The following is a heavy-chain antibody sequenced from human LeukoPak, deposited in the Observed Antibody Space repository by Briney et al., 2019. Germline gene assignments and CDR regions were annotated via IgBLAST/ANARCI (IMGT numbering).Heavy chain of an antibody. J-gene: IGHJ4*02. CDR3: AKDLEVGYGDYPIFDY. CDR2: LSYDGGRQ. Sequence: GRSLRLSCAASGFTFDTYGMHWVRQAPGKGLEWVAYLSYDGGRQLYADSVKGRFTISRDNSKNTLYLQMNSLRAEDTAVYYCAKDLEVGYGDYPIFDYWGQGTLVTVSS. V-gene: IGHV3-30*18. D-gene: IGHD4-17*01. CDR1: GFTFDTYG.